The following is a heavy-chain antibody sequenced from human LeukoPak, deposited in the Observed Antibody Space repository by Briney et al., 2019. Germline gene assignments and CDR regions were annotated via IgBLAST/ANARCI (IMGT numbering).Heavy chain of an antibody. V-gene: IGHV4-59*01. Sequence: SETLTLTCTVSGGSISGYYWSWIRQPPGKGLEWIGYMYYSGSTTYNPSLKSRVTISVDTSKNQFSLKLTSVTAADTAVYYCARFHCSTTSCYRWFDPWGQGALVTVSS. J-gene: IGHJ5*02. D-gene: IGHD2-2*01. CDR1: GGSISGYY. CDR2: MYYSGST. CDR3: ARFHCSTTSCYRWFDP.